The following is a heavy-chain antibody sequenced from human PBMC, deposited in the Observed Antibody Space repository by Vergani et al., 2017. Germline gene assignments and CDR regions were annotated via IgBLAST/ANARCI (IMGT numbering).Heavy chain of an antibody. CDR3: ATAGAAYCRGASCYDFFEY. Sequence: VQLVESGGGLVKPGGSLRLSCAASGFTFPNYGMHWVRQATGQGLEWVAFTRYDGIVEYYGDSVRGRFTISRDNSKNTLYLQMNRLRPEDTAVYYCATAGAAYCRGASCYDFFEYWGQGTLVTVAS. V-gene: IGHV3-30*02. D-gene: IGHD2-15*01. CDR1: GFTFPNYG. CDR2: TRYDGIVE. J-gene: IGHJ4*02.